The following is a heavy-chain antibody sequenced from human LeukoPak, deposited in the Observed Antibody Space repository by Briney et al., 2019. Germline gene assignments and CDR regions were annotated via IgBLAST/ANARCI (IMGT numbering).Heavy chain of an antibody. Sequence: ASVNVSCKASGYTFTSYYMHWVRQAPGQGLEWMGIINPSGGSTSYAQKFQGRVTMTRDTSTSTVYMELSSLRSEDTAVYYCARPYYDILTGYFDGYYFDYWGQGTLVTVSS. CDR3: ARPYYDILTGYFDGYYFDY. CDR2: INPSGGST. V-gene: IGHV1-46*01. D-gene: IGHD3-9*01. J-gene: IGHJ4*02. CDR1: GYTFTSYY.